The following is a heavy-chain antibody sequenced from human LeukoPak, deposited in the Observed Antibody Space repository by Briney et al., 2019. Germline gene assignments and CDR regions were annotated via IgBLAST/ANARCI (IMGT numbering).Heavy chain of an antibody. V-gene: IGHV4-39*07. CDR3: ARLYSGSYYYYYGMDV. CDR2: IYYSGST. CDR1: GGSISSSSYY. J-gene: IGHJ6*02. Sequence: SETLSLTCTVSGGSISSSSYYWGWIRQPPGKGLEWIGSIYYSGSTYYNPSLKSRVTISVDTSKNQFSLKLSSVTAADTAVYYCARLYSGSYYYYYGMDVWGQGTTVTVSS. D-gene: IGHD1-26*01.